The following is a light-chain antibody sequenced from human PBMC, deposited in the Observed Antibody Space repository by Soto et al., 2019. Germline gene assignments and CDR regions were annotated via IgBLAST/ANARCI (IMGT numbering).Light chain of an antibody. J-gene: IGKJ1*01. CDR2: GAS. CDR3: QHYYNWPRT. CDR1: QSILSN. Sequence: EIVMTXXPXXXXVSPGERATLSCRXSQSILSNLAWYQHKPGQPPRLLIYGASTRATGIPARFSGSGSGTEFTLTISSLQSEDFAVYYCQHYYNWPRTFGQGTKVEI. V-gene: IGKV3-15*01.